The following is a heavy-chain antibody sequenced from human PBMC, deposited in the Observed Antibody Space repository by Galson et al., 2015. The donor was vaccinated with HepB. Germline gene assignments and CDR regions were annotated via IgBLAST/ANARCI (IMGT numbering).Heavy chain of an antibody. CDR3: AKDLGLGSGSYKN. J-gene: IGHJ4*02. CDR1: GFTFSSYA. Sequence: SLRLSCAASGFTFSSYAMSWVRQAPGKGLEWVSAISGSGGSTYYADSVKGRFTISRDNSKNTLYLQMNSLRAEDTAVYYCAKDLGLGSGSYKNWGQGTLVTVSS. D-gene: IGHD3-10*01. V-gene: IGHV3-23*01. CDR2: ISGSGGST.